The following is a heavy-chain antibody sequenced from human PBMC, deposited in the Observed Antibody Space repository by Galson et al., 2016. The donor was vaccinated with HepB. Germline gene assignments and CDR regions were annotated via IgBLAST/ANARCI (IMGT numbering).Heavy chain of an antibody. J-gene: IGHJ4*02. CDR3: AHRPYSNVWYYFDY. CDR1: GFSLSTSGVG. CDR2: IYWDDDK. V-gene: IGHV2-5*02. D-gene: IGHD6-19*01. Sequence: PALVKPTQTLTLTCTFSGFSLSTSGVGVGWIRQPPGKALEWLALIYWDDDKRYSPSLESRLTITRGAAKTQVVLTMTDMDPVDTATYYCAHRPYSNVWYYFDYWGQGTLVTVSS.